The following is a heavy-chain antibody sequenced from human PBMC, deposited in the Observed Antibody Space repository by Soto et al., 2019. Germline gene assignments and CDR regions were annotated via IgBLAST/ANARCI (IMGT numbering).Heavy chain of an antibody. CDR3: ATVGGSSWRFDY. CDR2: ISGSGGST. CDR1: GFTFSSYA. V-gene: IGHV3-23*01. Sequence: HPGGSLRLSCAASGFTFSSYAMSWVRQAPGKGLEWVSAISGSGGSTYYADSVKGRFTISRDNSKNTLYLQMNSLRAEDTAVYYCATVGGSSWRFDYWGQGTLVTVSS. J-gene: IGHJ4*02. D-gene: IGHD6-13*01.